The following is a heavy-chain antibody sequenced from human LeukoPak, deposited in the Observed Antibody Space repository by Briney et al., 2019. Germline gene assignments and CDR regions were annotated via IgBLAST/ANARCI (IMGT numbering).Heavy chain of an antibody. V-gene: IGHV4-4*07. D-gene: IGHD3-9*01. J-gene: IGHJ3*02. Sequence: PSETLSLTCTVSGGSISSYYWGWIRQPAGKGLEWIGRIYTSGSTNYNPSLKSRVTMPVDTSKNQFSLKLSSVTAADTAVYYCASSGPITYYDILTGYYHSAFDIWGQGTMVTVSS. CDR3: ASSGPITYYDILTGYYHSAFDI. CDR1: GGSISSYY. CDR2: IYTSGST.